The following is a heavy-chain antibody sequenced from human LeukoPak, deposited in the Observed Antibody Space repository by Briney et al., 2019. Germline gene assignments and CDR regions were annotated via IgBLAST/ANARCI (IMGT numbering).Heavy chain of an antibody. J-gene: IGHJ4*02. D-gene: IGHD3-22*01. CDR3: AKDNYYDSSGVLGY. Sequence: GGSLRLSCAASGFTFDDYAMHWVRQAPGKGLEWVSGISWNSGSIGYADSVKGRFTISRDNAKNSLYLQMNSLRAEDTALYYCAKDNYYDSSGVLGYWGQGTPVTVSS. CDR2: ISWNSGSI. CDR1: GFTFDDYA. V-gene: IGHV3-9*01.